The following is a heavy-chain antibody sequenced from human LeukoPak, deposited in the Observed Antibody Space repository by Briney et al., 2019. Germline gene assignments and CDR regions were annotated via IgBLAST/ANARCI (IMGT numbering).Heavy chain of an antibody. J-gene: IGHJ4*02. Sequence: SETLSLTCAVYGGSFSGYYWSWIRQPPGKGLEWIGETNHSGSTNYNPSLKSRVTISVDTSKNQFSLKLSSVTAADTAVYYCAREGRYYYGSGSYFDYWGRGTLVTVSS. D-gene: IGHD3-10*01. CDR3: AREGRYYYGSGSYFDY. V-gene: IGHV4-34*01. CDR1: GGSFSGYY. CDR2: TNHSGST.